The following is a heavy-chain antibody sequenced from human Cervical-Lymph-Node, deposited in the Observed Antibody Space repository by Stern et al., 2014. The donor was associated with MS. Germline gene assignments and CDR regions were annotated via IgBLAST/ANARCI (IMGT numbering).Heavy chain of an antibody. Sequence: LQLQESGPGLVKPSETLSLTCTVSGGSISSYYWSWIRQPPGKGLEWIGYIYYSGSTNYNPSLKSRVTISVDTSKNQFSLKLSSVTAADTAVYYCARGPVEMATSSFDYWGQGTLVTVSS. CDR2: IYYSGST. J-gene: IGHJ4*02. D-gene: IGHD5-24*01. V-gene: IGHV4-59*01. CDR1: GGSISSYY. CDR3: ARGPVEMATSSFDY.